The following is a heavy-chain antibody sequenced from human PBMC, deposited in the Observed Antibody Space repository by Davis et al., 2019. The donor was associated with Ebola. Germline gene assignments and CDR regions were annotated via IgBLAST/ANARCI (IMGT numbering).Heavy chain of an antibody. V-gene: IGHV3-23*01. CDR3: AKSGLSFGVVKYHYGMDV. J-gene: IGHJ6*04. CDR2: ISGSGGST. D-gene: IGHD3-3*01. Sequence: GGSLRLSCTDSVITFISYAMTWVRQAPGKGLEWVSAISGSGGSTYYADSVKGRFTISRDNSKKTLYLQMNSLRAEDTAVYYCAKSGLSFGVVKYHYGMDVWGKGTTVNVSS. CDR1: VITFISYA.